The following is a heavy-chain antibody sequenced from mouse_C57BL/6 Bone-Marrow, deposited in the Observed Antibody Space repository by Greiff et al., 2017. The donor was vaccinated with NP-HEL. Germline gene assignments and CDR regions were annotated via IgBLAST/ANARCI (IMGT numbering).Heavy chain of an antibody. CDR3: ARWLLYY. J-gene: IGHJ2*01. Sequence: EVQLQQSGPELVKPGASVKISCKASGYSFTGYYMNWVKQSPEKSLEWIGEINPSTGGTTYNQKFKAKATLTVDKSSSTAYMQLKSLTSEDSAVYYCARWLLYYWGQGTTLTVSS. V-gene: IGHV1-42*01. D-gene: IGHD2-3*01. CDR2: INPSTGGT. CDR1: GYSFTGYY.